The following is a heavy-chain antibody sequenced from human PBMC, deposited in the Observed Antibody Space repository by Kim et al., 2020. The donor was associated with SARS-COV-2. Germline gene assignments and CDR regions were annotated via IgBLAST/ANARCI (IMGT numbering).Heavy chain of an antibody. CDR1: GFTFSSYD. D-gene: IGHD3-22*01. CDR2: IGTAGDT. Sequence: GGSLRLSCAASGFTFSSYDMHWVRQATGKGLEWVSAIGTAGDTYYPGSVKGRFTISRENAKNSLYLQMNSLRAGDTAVYYCARAGMRNYYDSSGYAGTYYFDDWGQGTLVTVSS. V-gene: IGHV3-13*01. CDR3: ARAGMRNYYDSSGYAGTYYFDD. J-gene: IGHJ4*02.